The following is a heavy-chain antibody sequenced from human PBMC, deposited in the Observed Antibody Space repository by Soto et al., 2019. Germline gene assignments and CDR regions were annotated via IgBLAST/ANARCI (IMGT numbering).Heavy chain of an antibody. J-gene: IGHJ4*02. Sequence: GGSLRLSCAASGFIFSDNWMTWVRQVPGKGLEWVANIKKDGSEKYSVDSVKGRFTSSRDNAKNSLYLQMNSLRVEDTAVYYCARGGFHPDYWGQGTLVTVSS. CDR2: IKKDGSEK. CDR3: ARGGFHPDY. D-gene: IGHD6-25*01. V-gene: IGHV3-7*05. CDR1: GFIFSDNW.